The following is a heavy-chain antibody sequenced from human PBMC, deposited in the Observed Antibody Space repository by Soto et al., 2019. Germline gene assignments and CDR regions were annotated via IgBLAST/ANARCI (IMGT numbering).Heavy chain of an antibody. D-gene: IGHD3-16*01. CDR1: GFTFSGHW. CDR3: ASPNYDVKYYGVFDY. V-gene: IGHV3-7*03. Sequence: GGSLRLSCEASGFTFSGHWMTWVRQSPGKGLQWVANIRQDGSQTYYVDSVKGRFTVSRDNARNSMYLQMNNLRAEDSAVYYCASPNYDVKYYGVFDYWGPGTLVTVSS. J-gene: IGHJ4*02. CDR2: IRQDGSQT.